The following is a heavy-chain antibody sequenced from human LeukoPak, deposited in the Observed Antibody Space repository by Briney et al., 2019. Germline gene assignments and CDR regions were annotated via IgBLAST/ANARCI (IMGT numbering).Heavy chain of an antibody. Sequence: GGSLRLSCAASGFSFSTYGFHWVRQAPGKGLEWVAVISYDGSNKYYADSVKDLFTISRDNSKKTLYLQMNSLRAEDRAVYYCAKVDSSGYYSSWFDPWGQGTLVTVSS. CDR3: AKVDSSGYYSSWFDP. V-gene: IGHV3-30*18. CDR2: ISYDGSNK. CDR1: GFSFSTYG. D-gene: IGHD3-22*01. J-gene: IGHJ5*02.